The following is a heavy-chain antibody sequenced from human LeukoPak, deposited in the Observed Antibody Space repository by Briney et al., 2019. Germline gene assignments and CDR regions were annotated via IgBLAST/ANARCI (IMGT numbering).Heavy chain of an antibody. D-gene: IGHD2-15*01. J-gene: IGHJ5*02. Sequence: VASVKVSCKASGYTFTGYYMHWVRQAPGQGLEWMGWINPNSGGTNYAQKFQGRVTMTRDTSISTAYMELSRLRSDDTAVYYCARDDCSGGLSCRFDPWGQGTLVTVSS. V-gene: IGHV1-2*02. CDR3: ARDDCSGGLSCRFDP. CDR2: INPNSGGT. CDR1: GYTFTGYY.